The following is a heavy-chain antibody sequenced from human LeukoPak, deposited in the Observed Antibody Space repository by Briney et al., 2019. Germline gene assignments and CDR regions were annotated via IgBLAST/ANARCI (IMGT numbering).Heavy chain of an antibody. J-gene: IGHJ3*02. CDR3: ARGWCSSTSCLIRWFGTMEDAFDI. CDR2: MNPNSGNT. D-gene: IGHD2-2*01. Sequence: ASVKVSCKASGYTFTSYYMHWVRQATGQGLEWMGWMNPNSGNTGYAQKFQGRVTMTRNTSISTAYMELSSLRSEDTAVYYCARGWCSSTSCLIRWFGTMEDAFDIWGQGTMVTVSS. V-gene: IGHV1-8*02. CDR1: GYTFTSYY.